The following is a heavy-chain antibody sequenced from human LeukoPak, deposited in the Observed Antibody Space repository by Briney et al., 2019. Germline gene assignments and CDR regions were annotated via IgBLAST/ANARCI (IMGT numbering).Heavy chain of an antibody. V-gene: IGHV3-21*04. J-gene: IGHJ3*02. Sequence: PGGSLRLSCAASGFTFSSYSMNWVRQAPGKGLEWVSSISSSSSYIYYADSVKGRFTISRDNAKNSLYLQMNSLRAEDTALYYCARPAYSSSWSDAFDIWGQGTMVTVSS. D-gene: IGHD6-13*01. CDR1: GFTFSSYS. CDR3: ARPAYSSSWSDAFDI. CDR2: ISSSSSYI.